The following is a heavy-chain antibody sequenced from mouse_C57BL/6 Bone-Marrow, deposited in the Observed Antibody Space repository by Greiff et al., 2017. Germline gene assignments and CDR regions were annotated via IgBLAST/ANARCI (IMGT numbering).Heavy chain of an antibody. V-gene: IGHV5-12*01. CDR1: GFTFSDYY. CDR3: ARGATVVATGDAMDY. J-gene: IGHJ4*01. CDR2: ISNGGGST. Sequence: EVKLMESGGGLVQPGGSLKLSCAASGFTFSDYYMYWVRQTPEKRLEWVAYISNGGGSTYYPDTVKGRFTISRDNAKNTLYLQMSRLKSEDTAMYYCARGATVVATGDAMDYWGQGTSVTVSS. D-gene: IGHD1-1*01.